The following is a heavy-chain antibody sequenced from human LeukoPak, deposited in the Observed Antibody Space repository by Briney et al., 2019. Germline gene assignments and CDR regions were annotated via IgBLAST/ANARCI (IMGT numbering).Heavy chain of an antibody. V-gene: IGHV1-2*02. Sequence: ASVKVSFRSSGYTFTGYYMHWVRQAPGQGLDWMGWINPNSGGTNYAQKFQGRVTMTRDTSISTAYMELSRPRSDDTAVYYCARDLSSGSDLDYWGQGTLVTVSS. J-gene: IGHJ4*02. CDR1: GYTFTGYY. CDR2: INPNSGGT. D-gene: IGHD6-19*01. CDR3: ARDLSSGSDLDY.